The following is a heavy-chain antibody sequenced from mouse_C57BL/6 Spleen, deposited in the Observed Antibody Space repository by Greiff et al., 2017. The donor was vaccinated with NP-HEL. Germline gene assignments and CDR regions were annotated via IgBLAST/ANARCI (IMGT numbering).Heavy chain of an antibody. J-gene: IGHJ1*03. CDR2: IWSGGST. CDR1: GFSLTSYG. Sequence: QVQLKESGPGLVQPSQSLSITCTVSGFSLTSYGVHWVRQSPGKGLEWLGVIWSGGSTDYNAAFISRLSISKDNSKSQVFFKMNSLQADDTAIYYCARSGEDYGSIYWYFDVWGTGTTVTVSS. CDR3: ARSGEDYGSIYWYFDV. V-gene: IGHV2-2*01. D-gene: IGHD1-1*01.